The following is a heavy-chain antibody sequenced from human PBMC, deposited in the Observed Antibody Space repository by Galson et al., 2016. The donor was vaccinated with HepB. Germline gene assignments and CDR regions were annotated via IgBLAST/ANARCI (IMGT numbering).Heavy chain of an antibody. J-gene: IGHJ5*02. D-gene: IGHD5-12*01. V-gene: IGHV4-4*02. CDR1: GVSISSTNW. Sequence: SETLSLTCTVSGVSISSTNWWTWVRQPPGKGLEWIGEISHSGRTNYNPSLMSRVTISVDKSKNHFSLKLSSVTAADTAMYYCARERVGDSGYDHNWFDPWGHGTQVTVSS. CDR3: ARERVGDSGYDHNWFDP. CDR2: ISHSGRT.